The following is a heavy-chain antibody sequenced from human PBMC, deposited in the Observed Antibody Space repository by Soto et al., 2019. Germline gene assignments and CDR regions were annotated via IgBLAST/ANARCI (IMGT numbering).Heavy chain of an antibody. V-gene: IGHV4-59*08. Sequence: PSETLSLTCTVSGGSISSYYWSWIRQPPGKGLEWIGYIYYSGSTNYNPSLKSRVTMSVDTSKNQFSLKLSSVTAADTAVYYCASPSGSYLYYFDYWGQGTLVTVSS. CDR2: IYYSGST. J-gene: IGHJ4*02. CDR1: GGSISSYY. D-gene: IGHD1-26*01. CDR3: ASPSGSYLYYFDY.